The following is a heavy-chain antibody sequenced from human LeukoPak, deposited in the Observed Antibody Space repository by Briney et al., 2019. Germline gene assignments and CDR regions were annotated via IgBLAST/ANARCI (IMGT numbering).Heavy chain of an antibody. V-gene: IGHV4-4*07. D-gene: IGHD6-19*01. CDR1: GASISEYF. J-gene: IGHJ4*02. CDR3: ARLGYNSGPGDF. CDR2: IYITGST. Sequence: SETLSLSCTVSGASISEYFWSWIRQSAGKGLWWIGRIYITGSTDYNTSLKSLVTMSIDTSKNQFSLKLSSVTAADTAVYYCARLGYNSGPGDFWGQGTLVTVSS.